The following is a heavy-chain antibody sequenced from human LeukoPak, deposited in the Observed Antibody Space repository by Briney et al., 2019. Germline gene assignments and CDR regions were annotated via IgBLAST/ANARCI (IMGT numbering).Heavy chain of an antibody. CDR2: INHSGST. V-gene: IGHV4-34*01. CDR3: ARGRKYQLLPYYYYMDV. J-gene: IGHJ6*03. Sequence: SETLSLTCAVYGGSFSGYYWSWIRQPAGKGLEWIGEINHSGSTNYNPSLKSRVTISVDTSKNQFSLKLSSVTAADTAVYYCARGRKYQLLPYYYYMDVWGKGTTVTVSS. CDR1: GGSFSGYY. D-gene: IGHD2-2*01.